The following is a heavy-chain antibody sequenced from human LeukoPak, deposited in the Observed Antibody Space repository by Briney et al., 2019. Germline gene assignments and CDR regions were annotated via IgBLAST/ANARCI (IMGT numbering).Heavy chain of an antibody. V-gene: IGHV3-53*01. CDR2: IYSGGST. D-gene: IGHD3-10*01. Sequence: GGSLRLSCAASGFTVRSNYMSWVRQAPGKGLEWVSVIYSGGSTYYADSVKGRFTISRDNSKSTLYIQMNSLRAEDTAVYYCARAKPKNMVRGLIMRRESRYYFDYWGQGTLVTVSS. J-gene: IGHJ4*02. CDR1: GFTVRSNY. CDR3: ARAKPKNMVRGLIMRRESRYYFDY.